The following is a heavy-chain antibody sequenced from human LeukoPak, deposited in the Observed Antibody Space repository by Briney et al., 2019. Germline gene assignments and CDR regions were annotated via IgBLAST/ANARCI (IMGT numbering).Heavy chain of an antibody. J-gene: IGHJ3*02. D-gene: IGHD2-2*01. Sequence: GGSLRLSCAASGFTFGTFSMNWVRQAPGKGLESISHISSTSSTIYYADSVKGRFTISRANAKNSMYLQMNSLRDEDTAVYYCVRDLGYCSSTSCYKKAFDIWGQGTMVTVSS. CDR1: GFTFGTFS. CDR3: VRDLGYCSSTSCYKKAFDI. V-gene: IGHV3-48*02. CDR2: ISSTSSTI.